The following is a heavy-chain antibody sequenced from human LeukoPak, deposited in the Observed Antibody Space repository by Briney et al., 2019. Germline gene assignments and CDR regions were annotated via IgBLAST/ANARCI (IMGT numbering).Heavy chain of an antibody. CDR2: IYPGDSDT. CDR3: ARRGYCTSITCYYLD. J-gene: IGHJ4*02. CDR1: GYSFTSYW. Sequence: GESLKISCKGSGYSFTSYWIGWVRQMPGKGLEWMGIIYPGDSDTRYSPSFQGQVTISADKSISTAYLQWSGLKASDTAMYYCARRGYCTSITCYYLDWGPGTLVTVSS. V-gene: IGHV5-51*01. D-gene: IGHD2-2*01.